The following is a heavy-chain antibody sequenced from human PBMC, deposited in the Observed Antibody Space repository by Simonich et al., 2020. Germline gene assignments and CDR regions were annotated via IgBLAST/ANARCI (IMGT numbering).Heavy chain of an antibody. V-gene: IGHV3-30*07. D-gene: IGHD2-21*02. CDR2: ISYAENNK. CDR3: ARDGERYCGGDCYSYFDY. CDR1: GFTFSSYA. J-gene: IGHJ4*02. Sequence: QVQLVESGGGVVQPGRSLRLSCAASGFTFSSYAMHWVRQAPGKGLEWVAVISYAENNKYYADPVKGRFTISRDNSKNTRYLQMNSLRAEDTAVYYCARDGERYCGGDCYSYFDYWGQGTLVTVSS.